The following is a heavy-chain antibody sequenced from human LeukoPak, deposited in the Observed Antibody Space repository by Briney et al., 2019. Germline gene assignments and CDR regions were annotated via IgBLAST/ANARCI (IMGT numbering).Heavy chain of an antibody. D-gene: IGHD4-17*01. CDR3: AKEGDYGDYQIPY. CDR1: GFTFSSYA. V-gene: IGHV3-23*01. CDR2: ISGSGGST. Sequence: LGGSLRLSCAASGFTFSSYAMSWVRQAPGKGLEWVSAISGSGGSTYYADSVKGRFTIPRDNSKNTLYLQMNSLRAEDTAVYYCAKEGDYGDYQIPYWGQGTLVTVSS. J-gene: IGHJ4*02.